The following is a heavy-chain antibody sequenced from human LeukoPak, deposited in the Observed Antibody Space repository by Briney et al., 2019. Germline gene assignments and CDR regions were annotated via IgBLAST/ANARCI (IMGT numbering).Heavy chain of an antibody. CDR2: IYHSGST. J-gene: IGHJ4*02. D-gene: IGHD3-22*01. CDR3: ARAGSSGYYPLAN. CDR1: GGSISSGGYY. Sequence: SQTLSLTCTVSGGSISSGGYYWSWIRQPPGKGLEWIGYIYHSGSTYYNPSLKSRVTISVDRSKNQFSLKLSSVTAADTAVYYCARAGSSGYYPLANWGQGTLVTVSS. V-gene: IGHV4-30-2*01.